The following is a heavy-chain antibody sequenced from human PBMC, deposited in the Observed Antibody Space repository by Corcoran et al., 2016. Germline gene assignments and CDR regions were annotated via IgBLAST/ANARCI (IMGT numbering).Heavy chain of an antibody. CDR2: INHSGST. D-gene: IGHD6-6*01. Sequence: QVQLQQWGAGLLKPSETLSLTCAVYGGSFSGYYWSWIRQPPGKGLEWIGEINHSGSTNYNPSLKSRVTISVDTSKNQFSLKLSSVTAADTAVYYCARVVPYSISSSPYNWFDPWGQGTLVTVSS. J-gene: IGHJ5*02. CDR3: ARVVPYSISSSPYNWFDP. V-gene: IGHV4-34*01. CDR1: GGSFSGYY.